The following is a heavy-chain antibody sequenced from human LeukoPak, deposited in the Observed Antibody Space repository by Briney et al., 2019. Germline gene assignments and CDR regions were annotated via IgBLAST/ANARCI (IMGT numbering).Heavy chain of an antibody. J-gene: IGHJ4*02. D-gene: IGHD3-10*01. CDR1: RFTFDDYA. CDR3: GRFRSGFDY. V-gene: IGHV3-9*01. Sequence: SLRLSCAASRFTFDDYAMHWVRQAPGKGLEWVSGISWNSGSIGYADSVKGRFTISRDNAKNSLYLQMNSLRAEDTALYYCGRFRSGFDYWGQGTLVTVSS. CDR2: ISWNSGSI.